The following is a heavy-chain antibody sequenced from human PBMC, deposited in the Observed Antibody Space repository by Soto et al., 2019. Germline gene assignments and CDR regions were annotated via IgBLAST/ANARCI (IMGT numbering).Heavy chain of an antibody. D-gene: IGHD1-1*01. V-gene: IGHV1-18*01. CDR2: VSPKSGNT. CDR1: GYNFFDYG. J-gene: IGHJ1*01. CDR3: ASGRTVSSIGPLLV. Sequence: QIQLVQSGAEVKKPGASVKVSCKASGYNFFDYGVSWVRQAPGQGLEWMGWVSPKSGNTDFARKVQGRVTMAADTSTNTAYLELRGLRSDDTAVYSCASGRTVSSIGPLLVWCQETLVSVSS.